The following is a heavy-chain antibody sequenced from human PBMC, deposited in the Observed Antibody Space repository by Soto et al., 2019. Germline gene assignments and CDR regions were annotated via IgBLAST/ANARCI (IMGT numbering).Heavy chain of an antibody. Sequence: SETLSLTCNVSGGPLTTYFWSWIRQPPGKGLEWIGYVSYFGTTNYNPSLQSRLSISLDTSKTEVSLKLTSVTAADTAVYFCARLGAFYQAMDSWGQGTLVTVSS. CDR1: GGPLTTYF. CDR3: ARLGAFYQAMDS. J-gene: IGHJ1*01. D-gene: IGHD2-2*01. CDR2: VSYFGTT. V-gene: IGHV4-59*08.